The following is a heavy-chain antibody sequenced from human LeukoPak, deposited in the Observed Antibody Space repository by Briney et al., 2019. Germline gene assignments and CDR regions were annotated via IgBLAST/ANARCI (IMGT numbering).Heavy chain of an antibody. CDR3: AKARGSGFQRGDAFDM. CDR2: ISYDGKDK. J-gene: IGHJ3*02. V-gene: IGHV3-30*04. Sequence: GGSLRLSCAASGFTFNTFAMHWVRQAPGKGLQWVAFISYDGKDKYYSDSVKGRITISRDNSKSTLYVQMDSLRTEDTAVYYCAKARGSGFQRGDAFDMWGQGTRVTVSS. CDR1: GFTFNTFA. D-gene: IGHD6-19*01.